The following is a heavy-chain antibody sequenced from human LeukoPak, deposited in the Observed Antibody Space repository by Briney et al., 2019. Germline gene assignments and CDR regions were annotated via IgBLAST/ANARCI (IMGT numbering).Heavy chain of an antibody. Sequence: GSLRLSCAASGFTFSNEWMHWVRQAPGKGLEWVANIKQDGSEKYYVDSVKGRFTISRDNAKNSLCLQMNSLRAEDTAVYYCARDGSYSGSYFDYWGQGTLVTVSS. D-gene: IGHD1-26*01. CDR3: ARDGSYSGSYFDY. J-gene: IGHJ4*02. CDR2: IKQDGSEK. CDR1: GFTFSNEW. V-gene: IGHV3-7*01.